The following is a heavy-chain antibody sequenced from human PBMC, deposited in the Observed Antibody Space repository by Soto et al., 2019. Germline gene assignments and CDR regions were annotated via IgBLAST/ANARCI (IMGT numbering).Heavy chain of an antibody. CDR3: TTLIFGDFVCYFDY. V-gene: IGHV3-15*01. J-gene: IGHJ4*02. CDR2: IKSKTDGGTT. Sequence: GALRLSCAASGFTFSNAWMSWVRQAPGKGLEWVGRIKSKTDGGTTDYAAPVKGRFTISRDDSKNTLYLQMNSLKTEDTAVYYCTTLIFGDFVCYFDYWGQGTLVTVSS. D-gene: IGHD3-10*01. CDR1: GFTFSNAW.